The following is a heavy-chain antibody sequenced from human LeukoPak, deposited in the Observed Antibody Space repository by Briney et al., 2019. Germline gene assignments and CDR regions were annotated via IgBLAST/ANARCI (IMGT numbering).Heavy chain of an antibody. CDR2: LNWNGGST. CDR3: ARVLTGNDY. V-gene: IGHV3-20*04. J-gene: IGHJ4*02. D-gene: IGHD1-1*01. Sequence: PGGSLRLSCAASGFTFGDYAMSWVRQAPGKGLEWVSGLNWNGGSTGYADSVKGRFTISRDNAKNSLYLQMNSLRAEDTALYYCARVLTGNDYWGREPWSPSPQ. CDR1: GFTFGDYA.